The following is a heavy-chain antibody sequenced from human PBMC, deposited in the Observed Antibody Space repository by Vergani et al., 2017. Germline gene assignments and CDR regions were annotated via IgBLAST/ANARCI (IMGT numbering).Heavy chain of an antibody. CDR3: ATKSCGTPGCQIGYFRE. V-gene: IGHV3-30*03. D-gene: IGHD1-1*01. CDR2: ISYDGTQK. Sequence: QVHLVESVGGVVQTGRSLRLSCVVSGFTSSYYGMHWVRQAPGKGLEWVAVISYDGTQKYYADSVKGRFTISSDNSKSTLYLQMNSLRTEDTTVYYCATKSCGTPGCQIGYFREWGQGTLVTVSS. CDR1: GFTSSYYG. J-gene: IGHJ1*01.